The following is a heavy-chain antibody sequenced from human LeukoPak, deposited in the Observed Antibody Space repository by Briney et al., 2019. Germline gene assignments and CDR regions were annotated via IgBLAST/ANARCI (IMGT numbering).Heavy chain of an antibody. D-gene: IGHD3-10*01. CDR2: IWYDGSNK. V-gene: IGHV3-33*08. CDR1: GFTFSSYA. Sequence: PGGSLRLSCAASGFTFSSYAMHWVRQAPGKGLEWVAVIWYDGSNKYFADSVKGRFTISRDNFENTMSLQMNSLRADDTAVYYCARGEGPDYYRLVYWGQGTLVTVSS. CDR3: ARGEGPDYYRLVY. J-gene: IGHJ4*02.